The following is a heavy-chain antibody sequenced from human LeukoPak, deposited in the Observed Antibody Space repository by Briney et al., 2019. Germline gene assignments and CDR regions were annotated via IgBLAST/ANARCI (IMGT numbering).Heavy chain of an antibody. D-gene: IGHD2-21*01. V-gene: IGHV3-64*01. CDR1: GFTFSSYA. Sequence: GGSLRLSCAASGFTFSSYAMHWVRQAPGKGLEYVSTIGANGITTYYANSVKGRFTISRDNSKNTLYLQMGSLRAEDMAVYYCASGEVGYAFDIWGQGTMVTVSS. CDR3: ASGEVGYAFDI. CDR2: IGANGITT. J-gene: IGHJ3*02.